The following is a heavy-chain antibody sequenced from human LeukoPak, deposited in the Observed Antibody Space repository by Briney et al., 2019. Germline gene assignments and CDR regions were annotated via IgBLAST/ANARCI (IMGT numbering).Heavy chain of an antibody. CDR1: GGSISSSSYY. V-gene: IGHV4-39*07. CDR3: ARVVVAGSRYFDY. J-gene: IGHJ4*02. CDR2: IHYSGST. D-gene: IGHD6-19*01. Sequence: SETLSLTCTVSGGSISSSSYYWGWIRQPPGKGLEWIGSIHYSGSTYYNPSLKSRVTISVDTSKNQFSLKLSSVTAADTAVYYCARVVVAGSRYFDYWGQGTLVTVSS.